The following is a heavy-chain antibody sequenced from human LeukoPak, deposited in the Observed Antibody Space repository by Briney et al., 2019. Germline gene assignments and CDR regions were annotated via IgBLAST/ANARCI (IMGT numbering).Heavy chain of an antibody. D-gene: IGHD3-10*01. CDR1: GYTFTGYY. J-gene: IGHJ4*02. CDR3: ARPAWFSLYFFDF. V-gene: IGHV1-2*02. CDR2: INPNSGGT. Sequence: GASVKVSCKASGYTFTGYYMHWVRQAPGQGLEWMGWINPNSGGTNYAQKFQGRVTMTTDTSTTTAYMELRSLRSDDTAVYYCARPAWFSLYFFDFWGQGTLVTVSS.